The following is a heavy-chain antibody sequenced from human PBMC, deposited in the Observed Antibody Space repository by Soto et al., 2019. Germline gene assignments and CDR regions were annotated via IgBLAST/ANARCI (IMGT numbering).Heavy chain of an antibody. CDR3: AKDGASGRYPPDYYYRMDV. D-gene: IGHD1-26*01. V-gene: IGHV3-23*01. CDR2: ISGSGGNA. Sequence: EVQLLESGGGLVQPGGSLRLSCAASGFTFSSYAMSWVRQAPGKGLEWVSTISGSGGNAYYADSVKGRFSISRDNSKNTLHQQMNSLRADDTDVYDCAKDGASGRYPPDYYYRMDVWGQGTTVTVSS. CDR1: GFTFSSYA. J-gene: IGHJ6*02.